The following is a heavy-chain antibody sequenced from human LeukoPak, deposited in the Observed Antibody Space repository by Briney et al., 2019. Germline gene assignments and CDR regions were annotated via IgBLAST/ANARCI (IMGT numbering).Heavy chain of an antibody. CDR2: IKEDGDEK. D-gene: IGHD2-2*01. Sequence: GGSLRLSCATSGFTFSSYWMTWVRQAPGKGLEWVANIKEDGDEKYYVDSVKGRFSISRDNAKESLYLQMNSLRAEDTAVYYCARWGSAEGEFDYWGQGTLVTVSS. CDR3: ARWGSAEGEFDY. CDR1: GFTFSSYW. J-gene: IGHJ4*02. V-gene: IGHV3-7*01.